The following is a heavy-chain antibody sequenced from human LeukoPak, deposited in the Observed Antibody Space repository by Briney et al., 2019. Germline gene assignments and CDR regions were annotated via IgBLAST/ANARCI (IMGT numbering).Heavy chain of an antibody. CDR2: ISGSGGST. D-gene: IGHD3-10*01. CDR3: AKDREMVRGVILILTFDY. V-gene: IGHV3-23*01. CDR1: GFTFSSYA. J-gene: IGHJ4*02. Sequence: GGSLRLSCAASGFTFSSYAMSWVRQAPGKGLEWVSAISGSGGSTYYADSVKGRFTISRDNSKNTLYLQMNSLRAEDTAVYYCAKDREMVRGVILILTFDYWGQGTLVTVSS.